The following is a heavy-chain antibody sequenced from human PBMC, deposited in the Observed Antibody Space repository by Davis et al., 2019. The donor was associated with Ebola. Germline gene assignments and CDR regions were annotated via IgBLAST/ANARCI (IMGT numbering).Heavy chain of an antibody. CDR1: GFTFSSYA. Sequence: PGGSLRLSCAASGFTFSSYAMHWVRQAPGKGLEWVAVISYDGSNKYYADSVKGRFTISRDNSKNTLYLQMNSLRAEDTAVYYCAKRLGDCSSTSCYYYYGMDVWGQGTTVTVSS. CDR3: AKRLGDCSSTSCYYYYGMDV. CDR2: ISYDGSNK. V-gene: IGHV3-30-3*02. D-gene: IGHD2-2*01. J-gene: IGHJ6*02.